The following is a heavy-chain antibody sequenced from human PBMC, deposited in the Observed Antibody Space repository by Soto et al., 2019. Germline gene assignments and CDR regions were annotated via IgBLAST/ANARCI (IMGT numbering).Heavy chain of an antibody. Sequence: PSETLSLTCTVSGGSVSSGRYYRSWIRQPPGKGLDYIGFIYYSGSTNYNPSLKSRLTISLDTSKNQFSLKLSSVTAADTAVYYCARAGYIYGSDAFDIWGQGTMVTVS. J-gene: IGHJ3*02. CDR2: IYYSGST. V-gene: IGHV4-61*01. CDR3: ARAGYIYGSDAFDI. CDR1: GGSVSSGRYY. D-gene: IGHD5-18*01.